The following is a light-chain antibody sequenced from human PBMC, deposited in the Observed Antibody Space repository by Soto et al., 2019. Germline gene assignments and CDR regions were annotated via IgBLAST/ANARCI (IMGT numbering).Light chain of an antibody. CDR1: QRLLHSNGNIF. CDR3: MQALQTPYT. CDR2: LGF. J-gene: IGKJ2*01. V-gene: IGKV2-28*01. Sequence: EIVMTQSPPSLTFTPGEPASISCSSSQRLLHSNGNIFLDWYLQKPGQSPQLLIYLGFNRASGVPDRVSGSAAGTDFTLKISRVEAEDAGVYYCMQALQTPYTFGQGTKVDIK.